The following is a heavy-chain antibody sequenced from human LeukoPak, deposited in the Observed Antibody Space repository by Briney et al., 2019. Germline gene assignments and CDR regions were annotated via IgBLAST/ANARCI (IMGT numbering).Heavy chain of an antibody. CDR2: IIPIFGTA. CDR1: GYTFTSYA. CDR3: ARVSSSWYQDY. V-gene: IGHV1-69*05. Sequence: GASVKVSCKASGYTFTSYAISWVRQAPGQGLEWMGGIIPIFGTANYAQKFQGRVTITTDESTSTAYMELSSLRSEDTAVYYCARVSSSWYQDYWGQGTLVTVSS. J-gene: IGHJ4*02. D-gene: IGHD6-13*01.